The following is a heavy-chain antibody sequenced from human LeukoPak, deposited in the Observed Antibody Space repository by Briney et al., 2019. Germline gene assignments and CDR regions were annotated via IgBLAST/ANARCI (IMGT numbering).Heavy chain of an antibody. CDR1: GFTFSSYG. V-gene: IGHV3-33*01. D-gene: IGHD3-22*01. CDR3: ARDYYDSSGYYGLDY. CDR2: IWYDGSNK. J-gene: IGHJ4*02. Sequence: GRSLRLSSAASGFTFSSYGTHWVRQAPGKGLEWVAVIWYDGSNKYYADSVKGRFTISRDNSKNTLYLQMNSLRAEDTAVYYCARDYYDSSGYYGLDYWGQGTLVTVSS.